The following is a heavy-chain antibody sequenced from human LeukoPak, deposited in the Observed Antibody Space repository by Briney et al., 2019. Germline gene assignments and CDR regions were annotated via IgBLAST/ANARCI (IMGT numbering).Heavy chain of an antibody. CDR1: GYTFSNYD. D-gene: IGHD6-13*01. CDR2: MNPNSGNT. J-gene: IGHJ4*02. Sequence: ASVKVSCKASGYTFSNYDIIWVRQATGQGLGWMGWMNPNSGNTGYTQNFQGRVTMTRNTSISTAYMDLSSLRSEDTAVYYCARGVKGQQLGYWGQGTLVTVSS. V-gene: IGHV1-8*01. CDR3: ARGVKGQQLGY.